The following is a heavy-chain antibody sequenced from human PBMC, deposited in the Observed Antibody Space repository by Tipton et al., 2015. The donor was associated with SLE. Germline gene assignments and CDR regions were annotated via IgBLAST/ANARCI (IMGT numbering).Heavy chain of an antibody. CDR1: GGSISSHY. J-gene: IGHJ4*02. CDR2: VHYSESA. Sequence: LRLSCTVSGGSISSHYWSWIRLRPGKGLEWIAYVHYSESAKYNPSLQSRVTTSVDTSKNQFSLKLTSVTAADTAVYYCARRITYGIPFDHWGQGILVTISS. V-gene: IGHV4-59*11. D-gene: IGHD4-17*01. CDR3: ARRITYGIPFDH.